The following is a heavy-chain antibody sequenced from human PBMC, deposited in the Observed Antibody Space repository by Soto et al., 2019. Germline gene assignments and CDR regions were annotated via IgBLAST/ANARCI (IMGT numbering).Heavy chain of an antibody. CDR2: IYWDDDK. V-gene: IGHV2-5*02. Sequence: QITLKESGPTQVKPRQTLTLTCTFSGFSLTTSGVGVGWIRQSPGKAPEWLALIYWDDDKRYSPSLKSRLTITKDTSKNQVVLTMADLEPVDTATYYCAHRVLRTVFGLVTTTAIYFDFWGQGTPVAVSS. D-gene: IGHD3-3*01. CDR1: GFSLTTSGVG. J-gene: IGHJ4*02. CDR3: AHRVLRTVFGLVTTTAIYFDF.